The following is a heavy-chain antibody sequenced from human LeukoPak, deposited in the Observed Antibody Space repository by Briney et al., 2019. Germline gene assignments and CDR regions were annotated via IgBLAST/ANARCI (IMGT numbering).Heavy chain of an antibody. CDR2: ITGSGGTT. D-gene: IGHD6-25*01. CDR1: GFSFNRYG. V-gene: IGHV3-23*01. CDR3: VKERTAAVTIPGDVFDV. Sequence: GGSLRLSCAASGFSFNRYGMSWVRQAPGKGPEWVSVITGSGGTTYYADSVKGRFTISRDNSENTLHLQMSSLRAEDTAIYYCVKERTAAVTIPGDVFDVWGQGTMVTVSS. J-gene: IGHJ3*01.